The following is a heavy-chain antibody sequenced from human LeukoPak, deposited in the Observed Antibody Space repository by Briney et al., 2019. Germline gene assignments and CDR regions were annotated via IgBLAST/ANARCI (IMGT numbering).Heavy chain of an antibody. Sequence: PSETLSLTCTVSGGSISSSSYSWGWIRQPPGKGLEWIGSIYYSGSTYYNPSLKGRVTISVDTSKNQFSLKLSSVTAADTAVYYCVSYGSSGWPRSFDYWGQGTLVTVSS. D-gene: IGHD6-19*01. CDR3: VSYGSSGWPRSFDY. CDR2: IYYSGST. J-gene: IGHJ4*02. V-gene: IGHV4-39*01. CDR1: GGSISSSSYS.